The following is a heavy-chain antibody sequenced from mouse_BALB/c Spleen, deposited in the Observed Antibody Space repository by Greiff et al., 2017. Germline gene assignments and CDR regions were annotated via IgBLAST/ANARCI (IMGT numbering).Heavy chain of an antibody. CDR1: GFSLTSYG. CDR3: ARGDYGFYYAMDY. D-gene: IGHD1-1*02. CDR2: IWAGGST. Sequence: QVHVKQSGPGLVAPSQSLSITCTVSGFSLTSYGVHWVRQPPGKGLEWLGVIWAGGSTNYNSALMSRLSISKDNSKSQVFLKMNSLQTDDTAMYYCARGDYGFYYAMDYWGQGTSVTVSS. J-gene: IGHJ4*01. V-gene: IGHV2-9*02.